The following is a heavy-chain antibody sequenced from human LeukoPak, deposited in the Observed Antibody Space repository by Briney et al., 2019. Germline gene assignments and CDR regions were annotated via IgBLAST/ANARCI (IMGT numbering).Heavy chain of an antibody. Sequence: GRSLRLSCAVSGFTFSSYGMHWVRQAPGKGLEWVAVISYDGSNKYYADSVKGRFAISRDNSKNTLYLQMNSLRAEDTAVYYCAKDRVVATSDWGQGTLVTVSS. D-gene: IGHD5-12*01. CDR3: AKDRVVATSD. J-gene: IGHJ4*02. V-gene: IGHV3-30*18. CDR2: ISYDGSNK. CDR1: GFTFSSYG.